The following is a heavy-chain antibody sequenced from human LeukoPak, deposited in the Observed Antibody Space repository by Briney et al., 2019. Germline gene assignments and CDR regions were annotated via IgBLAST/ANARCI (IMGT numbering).Heavy chain of an antibody. CDR3: TRDRSRAEDD. V-gene: IGHV3-7*01. CDR1: GFTFSNFG. Sequence: GGSLRLSCAASGFTFSNFGIHWVRQAPGKGLEWVANINQGGSDKYYVDSVKGRFTISRDNANNLLYLQMNSLRGEDTAVYYCTRDRSRAEDDWGQGTLVTVSS. D-gene: IGHD1-14*01. CDR2: INQGGSDK. J-gene: IGHJ4*02.